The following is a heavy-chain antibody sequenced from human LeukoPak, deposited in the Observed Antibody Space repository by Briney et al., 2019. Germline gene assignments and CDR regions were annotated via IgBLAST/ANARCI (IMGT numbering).Heavy chain of an antibody. J-gene: IGHJ4*02. CDR2: INHSGST. CDR1: GGSFSGYY. V-gene: IGHV4-34*01. CDR3: ARGPTVTTTGRYFDY. D-gene: IGHD4-17*01. Sequence: SETLSLTCAVYGGSFSGYYWSWIRQPPGKGLEWIGEINHSGSTIYNPSLKSRVTISVDTSKNQFSLKLSSVTAADTAVYYCARGPTVTTTGRYFDYWGQGTLVTVSS.